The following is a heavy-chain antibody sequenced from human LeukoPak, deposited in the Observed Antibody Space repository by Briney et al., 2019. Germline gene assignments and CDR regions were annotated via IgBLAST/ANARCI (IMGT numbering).Heavy chain of an antibody. CDR2: INPNSGGT. CDR1: VNISTLYH. CDR3: ARDRVSGDYYYYMDV. D-gene: IGHD1-14*01. Sequence: TCHSSVNISTLYHMHWVRQAPGQGFVSISSINPNSGGTNYAQKFQGRVTMTRDTSISTAYMELSRLRSDDTAVYYCARDRVSGDYYYYMDVWGKGTTVTISS. J-gene: IGHJ6*03. V-gene: IGHV1-2*02.